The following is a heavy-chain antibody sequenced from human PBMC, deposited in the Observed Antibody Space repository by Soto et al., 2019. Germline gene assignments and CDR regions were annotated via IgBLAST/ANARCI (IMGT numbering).Heavy chain of an antibody. V-gene: IGHV1-3*01. CDR2: INAGNGNT. CDR1: GYTFTSYA. J-gene: IGHJ4*02. D-gene: IGHD6-19*01. Sequence: GASVKVSCKASGYTFTSYAMHWVRQAPGQRLEWMGWINAGNGNTKYSQKFQGRVTITRDTSASTAYMELSSLRSEDTAVYYCGRDFSGTSINSRGGYGYGGRGPLVPVSP. CDR3: GRDFSGTSINSRGGYGY.